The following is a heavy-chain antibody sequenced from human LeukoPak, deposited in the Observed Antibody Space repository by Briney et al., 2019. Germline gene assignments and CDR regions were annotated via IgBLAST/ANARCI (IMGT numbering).Heavy chain of an antibody. CDR2: INPNSGGT. CDR1: GYTFTGYY. J-gene: IGHJ2*01. CDR3: ARGGYGGNWDWYFDL. D-gene: IGHD4-23*01. V-gene: IGHV1-2*02. Sequence: ASVKHSCKASGYTFTGYYMHWVREAPGQGLEWMGWINPNSGGTNYAQKFQGRVTMTRDTSISTAYMELRRLRSDDTAVYYCARGGYGGNWDWYFDLWGRGTLVTVSS.